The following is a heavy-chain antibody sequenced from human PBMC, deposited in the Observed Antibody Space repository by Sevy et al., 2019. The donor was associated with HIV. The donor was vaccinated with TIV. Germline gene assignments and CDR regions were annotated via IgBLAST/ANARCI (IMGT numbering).Heavy chain of an antibody. D-gene: IGHD6-19*01. V-gene: IGHV3-48*01. J-gene: IGHJ4*02. Sequence: GGSLRLSCAASGFTFSSYSMNWVRQAPGKGLEWVSYISRSSSTIYYVDSVKGRFTISRDNAKNSLHLQMNSLRAEDTAVYYCARSPPYSSGWYGIDYWGQGTLVTVSS. CDR3: ARSPPYSSGWYGIDY. CDR2: ISRSSSTI. CDR1: GFTFSSYS.